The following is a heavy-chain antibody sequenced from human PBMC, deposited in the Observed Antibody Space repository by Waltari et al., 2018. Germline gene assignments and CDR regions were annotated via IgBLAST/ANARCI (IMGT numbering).Heavy chain of an antibody. CDR3: TRDLYGSGGDWFDP. V-gene: IGHV3-21*01. Sequence: EVQLVESGGGLVKPGRSLRLSCAASGFTFSSYTMNWVRQSPGNGLEWVSSISSSSTYISYADSVKGRFTIARDDAENSLYLQMDSLRAEDTAVYYCTRDLYGSGGDWFDPWGQGTLVTVSS. D-gene: IGHD3-10*01. CDR1: GFTFSSYT. J-gene: IGHJ5*02. CDR2: ISSSSTYI.